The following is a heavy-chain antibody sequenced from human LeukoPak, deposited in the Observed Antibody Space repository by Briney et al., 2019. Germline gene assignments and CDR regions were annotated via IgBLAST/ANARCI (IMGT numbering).Heavy chain of an antibody. CDR2: IYDSGST. Sequence: PSETLSLTCTVSGGSIRSSYYYWGWIRQPPGKGLEWIGSIYDSGSTYYNPSLKSRVTISVDTSKNQFSLKLSSVTAADTAVYFCARRMGQQLGVDAFDVWGQGTMVTVSS. V-gene: IGHV4-39*07. CDR1: GGSIRSSYYY. D-gene: IGHD6-13*01. J-gene: IGHJ3*01. CDR3: ARRMGQQLGVDAFDV.